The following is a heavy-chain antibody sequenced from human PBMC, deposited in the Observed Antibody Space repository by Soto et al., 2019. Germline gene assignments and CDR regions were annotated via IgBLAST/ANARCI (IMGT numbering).Heavy chain of an antibody. CDR2: IRSKAYGGTT. D-gene: IGHD6-13*01. V-gene: IGHV3-49*04. J-gene: IGHJ4*02. CDR3: TRVAAAGPFDY. Sequence: QSGGSLRLSYTASGFTLGDYAMSWVRQTPGKGLEWVGFIRSKAYGGTTEYAASVKGRFTISRDDSKSIAYLQMNSLKTEDTAVYYCTRVAAAGPFDYWGQGTLVTVSS. CDR1: GFTLGDYA.